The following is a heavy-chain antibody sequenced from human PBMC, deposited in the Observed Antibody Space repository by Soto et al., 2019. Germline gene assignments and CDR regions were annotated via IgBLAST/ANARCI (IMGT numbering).Heavy chain of an antibody. V-gene: IGHV1-69*12. CDR2: IIPIFGTA. J-gene: IGHJ4*01. D-gene: IGHD5-18*01. Sequence: QVQLVQSGAEVKKPGSSVKVSCKASGGTFSSYAISWVRQAPGQGLEWMGGIIPIFGTANYAQKFQGRVTXTXXDYTSTAYMELSSLRSEDAAVYYCASSRDGYDSDYWGHGTLVTVSS. CDR3: ASSRDGYDSDY. CDR1: GGTFSSYA.